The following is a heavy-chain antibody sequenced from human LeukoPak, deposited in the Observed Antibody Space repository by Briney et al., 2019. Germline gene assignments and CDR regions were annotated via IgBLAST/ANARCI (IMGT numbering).Heavy chain of an antibody. V-gene: IGHV4-59*01. J-gene: IGHJ4*02. Sequence: SETLSLTCTVSGVSINFSYWSWIRQPPGKGLEWIGYIYCNGSTNYSPSLKSRVTISVDTSKNQFSLNLTSVTAVDTAVYYCARGSDSPDYWGQGTLVTVSS. CDR3: ARGSDSPDY. D-gene: IGHD2-15*01. CDR1: GVSINFSY. CDR2: IYCNGST.